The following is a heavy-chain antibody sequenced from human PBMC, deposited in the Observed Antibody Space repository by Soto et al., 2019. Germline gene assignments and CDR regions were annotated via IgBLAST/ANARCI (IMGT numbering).Heavy chain of an antibody. CDR3: AKDRIQLPYYFDY. D-gene: IGHD5-18*01. Sequence: GGSLSLSCAASGFPFSTYAMSWVRQAPGKGLEWVSAISGSGGSGGSTYYADSVKGRFTISRDNSKNTLYLQMNSLRAEDTAVYYCAKDRIQLPYYFDYWGQGTLVTVSS. CDR2: ISGSGGSGGST. J-gene: IGHJ4*02. CDR1: GFPFSTYA. V-gene: IGHV3-23*01.